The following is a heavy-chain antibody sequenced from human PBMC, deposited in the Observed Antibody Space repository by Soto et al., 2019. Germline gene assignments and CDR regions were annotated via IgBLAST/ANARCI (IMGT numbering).Heavy chain of an antibody. J-gene: IGHJ4*02. CDR1: GFTFTSYW. V-gene: IGHV3-7*01. CDR2: IKEDGSAK. CDR3: AREDFYLFDD. Sequence: EVQLVESGGGLVQPGGSLRVSCAASGFTFTSYWMSWVRQAPGKGLEWVANIKEDGSAKYYLDSVKGRFTISRDNAKNSLYPQMNSRRAEDTAVYYCAREDFYLFDDWGQGNLVTVSS.